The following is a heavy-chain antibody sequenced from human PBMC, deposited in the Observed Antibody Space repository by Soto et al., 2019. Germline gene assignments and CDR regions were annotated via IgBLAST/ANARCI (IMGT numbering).Heavy chain of an antibody. CDR1: GFTFGDYA. V-gene: IGHV3-49*05. J-gene: IGHJ6*02. D-gene: IGHD1-7*01. CDR2: IRSKAYGGTT. Sequence: EVQLVESGGGLVKPGRSLRLSCTASGFTFGDYAMSWFRQAPGKGLEWVGFIRSKAYGGTTEYAASVKGRFTISRDDSKSIAYLQMNSLKTEDTAVYYCTRDTWELELLIGMDVWGQGTTVTVSS. CDR3: TRDTWELELLIGMDV.